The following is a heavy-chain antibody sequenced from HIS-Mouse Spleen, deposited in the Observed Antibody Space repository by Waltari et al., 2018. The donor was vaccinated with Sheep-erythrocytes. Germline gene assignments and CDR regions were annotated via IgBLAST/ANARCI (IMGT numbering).Heavy chain of an antibody. CDR2: MYPWDSDT. Sequence: EVQLVQSGAEVKKPGESLKISCKGSGYSFTSYWIGWVRQMPGKGLEWMGIMYPWDSDTRYSPSFQGQVTISADKSISTAYLQWSSLKASDTAMYYCARRTYYDFWSGYYTDAFDIWGQGTMVTVSS. J-gene: IGHJ3*02. CDR1: GYSFTSYW. CDR3: ARRTYYDFWSGYYTDAFDI. V-gene: IGHV5-51*03. D-gene: IGHD3-3*01.